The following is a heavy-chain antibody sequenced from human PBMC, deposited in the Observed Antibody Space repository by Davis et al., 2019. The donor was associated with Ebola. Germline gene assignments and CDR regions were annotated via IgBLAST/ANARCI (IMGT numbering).Heavy chain of an antibody. J-gene: IGHJ6*02. V-gene: IGHV1-18*04. Sequence: AASVKVSCKASGYTFTSYGISWVRQAPGQGLEWMGWIRTYNDNTNYAQNLQGRVTMTTDTSTSTAYMDLRSLRSDDTAVYYCARDGRAPRMLYGMDVWGQGTTVTVSS. D-gene: IGHD1-1*01. CDR1: GYTFTSYG. CDR2: IRTYNDNT. CDR3: ARDGRAPRMLYGMDV.